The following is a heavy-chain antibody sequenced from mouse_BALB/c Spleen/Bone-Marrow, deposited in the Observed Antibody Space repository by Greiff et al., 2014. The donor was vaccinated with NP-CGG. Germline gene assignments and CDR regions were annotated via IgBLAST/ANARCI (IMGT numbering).Heavy chain of an antibody. V-gene: IGHV1S29*02. Sequence: VQLKESGPELVKPGASVKISCEASGYTFTDYNMHWVKQNHGKSLEWIGYIYPYNGNTGYNQKFKSKATLTVDNSSSTAYMELRSLTSEDSAVYYCARGVYYDYDVWFANWGQGTLVTVSA. D-gene: IGHD2-4*01. J-gene: IGHJ3*01. CDR2: IYPYNGNT. CDR3: ARGVYYDYDVWFAN. CDR1: GYTFTDYN.